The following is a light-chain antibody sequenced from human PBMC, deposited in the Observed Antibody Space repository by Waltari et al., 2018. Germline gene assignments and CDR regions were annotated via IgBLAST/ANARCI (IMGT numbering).Light chain of an antibody. J-gene: IGKJ5*01. CDR3: QQGYSWHPVT. Sequence: EIVLTQSPATLSLSPGERATLSCKASQSVSTFLAWYQQKPGQAPRLLISDASNRATGIPARFSGSGSGTDFTLTISSLEPEDFALYYRQQGYSWHPVTFDQGTRLEIK. V-gene: IGKV3-11*01. CDR1: QSVSTF. CDR2: DAS.